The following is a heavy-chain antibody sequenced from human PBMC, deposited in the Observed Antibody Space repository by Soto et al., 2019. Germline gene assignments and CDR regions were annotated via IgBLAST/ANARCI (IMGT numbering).Heavy chain of an antibody. CDR1: GDSVSSNSAA. Sequence: SQTLSLTCAISGDSVSSNSAAWNWIRQSPSRGLEWLGRTYYRSKWYNDYAVSVKSRITINPDTSKNQFSLQLNSVTPEDTAVYYCARDTMDYDFWSGYYFASFGMDVWGQGTTVTVSS. V-gene: IGHV6-1*01. D-gene: IGHD3-3*01. CDR3: ARDTMDYDFWSGYYFASFGMDV. J-gene: IGHJ6*02. CDR2: TYYRSKWYN.